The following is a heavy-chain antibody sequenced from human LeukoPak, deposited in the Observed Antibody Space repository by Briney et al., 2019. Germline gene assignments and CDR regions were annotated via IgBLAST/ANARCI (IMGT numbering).Heavy chain of an antibody. CDR1: GFTFSNYA. J-gene: IGHJ4*02. CDR2: ISYTGSDK. D-gene: IGHD3-22*01. Sequence: QPGTSLRPSCAASGFTFSNYAMHWVRQAPGKGLEWVALISYTGSDKYYADSVNGRFTISRDNSKNTLWLQVNTLRAEDSAVYYCVRGRYYYDSSGYLDYWGQGTLVTVST. CDR3: VRGRYYYDSSGYLDY. V-gene: IGHV3-30-3*01.